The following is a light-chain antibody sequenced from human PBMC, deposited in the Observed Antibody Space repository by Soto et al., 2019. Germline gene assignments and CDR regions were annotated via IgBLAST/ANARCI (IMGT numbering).Light chain of an antibody. Sequence: DIQMTQSPSSLSASVGDRVTITCRASQTISSWLAWYQQKPGKAPKLLIYKASTLKSGVPSRFSGSGSGTEFTLTISGLQPDDFATYYCQQFIDGWTFGQGTKVDI. CDR1: QTISSW. CDR3: QQFIDGWT. J-gene: IGKJ1*01. V-gene: IGKV1-5*03. CDR2: KAS.